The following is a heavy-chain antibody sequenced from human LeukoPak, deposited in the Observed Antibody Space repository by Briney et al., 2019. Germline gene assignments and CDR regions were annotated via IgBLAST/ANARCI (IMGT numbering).Heavy chain of an antibody. V-gene: IGHV3-30*02. D-gene: IGHD3-22*01. J-gene: IGHJ3*02. CDR3: ARGRVWLSHDAFDI. CDR1: GFTFSSYG. Sequence: QPGRSLRLSCAASGFTFSSYGMHWVRQAPGKGLEWVAFIRYDGSNKYYADSVKDRFTISRDNSKNSLYLQMNSLRAEDTAVYYCARGRVWLSHDAFDIWGQGTMVTVSS. CDR2: IRYDGSNK.